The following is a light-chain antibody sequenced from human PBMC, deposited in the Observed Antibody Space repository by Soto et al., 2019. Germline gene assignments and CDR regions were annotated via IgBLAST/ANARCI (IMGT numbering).Light chain of an antibody. J-gene: IGKJ1*01. CDR3: QQYNSYWT. CDR2: DAS. CDR1: QTISSW. Sequence: DIQMTQSPSTLSGSVGDRVTITCRASQTISSWLAWYQQKPGKAPKLLIYDASSLESGVPLRFSGSASGTEFTLTITSLQPDDFATYYCQQYNSYWTFGQGTKVDIK. V-gene: IGKV1-5*01.